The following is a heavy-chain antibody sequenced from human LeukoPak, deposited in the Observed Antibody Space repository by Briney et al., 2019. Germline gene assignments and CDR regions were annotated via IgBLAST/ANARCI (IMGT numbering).Heavy chain of an antibody. CDR1: GFTFDDYA. Sequence: PGGSLRLSCAASGFTFDDYAMHWVRQAPGKGLEWVSGISWNSGSIGYADSVKGRFTISRDNAKNSLYLQMNSLRAEDTALYYCAKDTAMIVGVNAFDIWGQGTMVTVSS. D-gene: IGHD3-22*01. CDR3: AKDTAMIVGVNAFDI. CDR2: ISWNSGSI. V-gene: IGHV3-9*01. J-gene: IGHJ3*02.